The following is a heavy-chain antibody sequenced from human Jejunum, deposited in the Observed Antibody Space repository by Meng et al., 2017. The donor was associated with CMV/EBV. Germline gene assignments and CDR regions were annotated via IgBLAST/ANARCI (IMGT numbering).Heavy chain of an antibody. D-gene: IGHD6-6*01. V-gene: IGHV3-33*06. CDR3: AKNRVSYTSSRALDY. Sequence: FGFSLAGGHWVGQVPGKGVEWGAIIGYEGSGKDDADSVKGRFTISRDNSKTTLYLQMTSLSAEDTAVYYCAKNRVSYTSSRALDYWGQGTLVTVSS. CDR1: FGFSLAG. CDR2: IGYEGSGK. J-gene: IGHJ4*02.